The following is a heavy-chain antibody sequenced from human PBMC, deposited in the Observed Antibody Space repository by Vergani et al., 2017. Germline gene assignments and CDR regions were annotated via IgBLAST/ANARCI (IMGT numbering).Heavy chain of an antibody. Sequence: QVQLVETGGGVVQPGGSLRLYCATSGFSFNTYGAHWVRQAPGKGLEWVAFIGYEGRIKYNVDSVKGRFTISRDTSKKTLSLQMNSLRAEDTAVYYCARDLLPNYDFWSGYSHAYYYYYGMDVWGQGTTVTVSS. V-gene: IGHV3-30*02. J-gene: IGHJ6*02. CDR2: IGYEGRIK. CDR3: ARDLLPNYDFWSGYSHAYYYYYGMDV. D-gene: IGHD3-3*01. CDR1: GFSFNTYG.